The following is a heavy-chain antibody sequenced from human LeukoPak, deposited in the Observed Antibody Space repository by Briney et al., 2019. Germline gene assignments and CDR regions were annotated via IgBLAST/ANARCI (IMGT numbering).Heavy chain of an antibody. CDR1: GGSISSYY. CDR3: ARSHSGSFLY. CDR2: IYYSGST. Sequence: PSETLSLTCTVSGGSISSYYWSWIRQPPGKGLEWIGYIYYSGSTNYNPSLKSRVTISVDTSKNQFSLKLSSVTAADTAVYYCARSHSGSFLYWGQGSLVTVSS. D-gene: IGHD1-26*01. V-gene: IGHV4-59*08. J-gene: IGHJ1*01.